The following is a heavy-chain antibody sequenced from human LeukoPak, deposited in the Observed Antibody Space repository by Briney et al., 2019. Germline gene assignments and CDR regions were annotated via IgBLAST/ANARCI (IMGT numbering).Heavy chain of an antibody. CDR2: IYSGDRT. CDR3: ARGVSGYISGSRFDY. Sequence: GGSLRLSCAASGFTFSSYEMNWVRQAPGKGLEWASIIYSGDRTYYADSVKGRLTTSRDNSKNTLYLQMNSLRAEDTAVYYCARGVSGYISGSRFDYWGQGTLVTVSS. CDR1: GFTFSSYE. J-gene: IGHJ4*02. D-gene: IGHD5-12*01. V-gene: IGHV3-53*01.